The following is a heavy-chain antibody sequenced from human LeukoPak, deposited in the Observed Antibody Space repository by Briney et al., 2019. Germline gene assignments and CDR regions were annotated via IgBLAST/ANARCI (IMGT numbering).Heavy chain of an antibody. V-gene: IGHV4-31*03. CDR2: IYYSGST. CDR1: GGSISSGGYY. J-gene: IGHJ6*02. D-gene: IGHD3-10*01. Sequence: SETLSLTCTVSGGSISSGGYYWSWIRQHPGKGLEWIGYIYYSGSTYYNPSLKSRVTISVDTTKNQFSLKLSSVTAADTAVYYCARVTGPTVRGVIINYYYYYGMDVWGQGTTVTVSS. CDR3: ARVTGPTVRGVIINYYYYYGMDV.